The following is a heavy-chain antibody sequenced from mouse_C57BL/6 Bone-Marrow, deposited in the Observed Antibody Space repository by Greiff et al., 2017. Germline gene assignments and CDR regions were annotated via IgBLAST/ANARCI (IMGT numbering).Heavy chain of an antibody. V-gene: IGHV3-6*01. CDR1: GYSITSGYY. J-gene: IGHJ3*01. D-gene: IGHD2-3*01. CDR3: AKEDGYYPAWFAY. Sequence: DVKLQESGPGLVKPSQSLSLTCPVTGYSITSGYYWNWIRQFPGNKLEWMGFISYDGSKNYNPSLKNRISITRDTSKNPLSMKLNSVPTADATTCYCAKEDGYYPAWFAYWGQGTLVTVSA. CDR2: ISYDGSK.